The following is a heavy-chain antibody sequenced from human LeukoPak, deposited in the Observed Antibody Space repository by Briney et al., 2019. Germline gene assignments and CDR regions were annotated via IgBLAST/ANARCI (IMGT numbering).Heavy chain of an antibody. Sequence: GGSLRLSCAASGFTFSSYAMSWVRQAPGKGLEWVSAITGSGGSTYYADSVKGRFTISRDNSKNTLYLQMNSLRAEDTAVYYCATYRQVLLPFESWGQGTLVTVSS. D-gene: IGHD2-8*02. V-gene: IGHV3-23*01. CDR1: GFTFSSYA. CDR3: ATYRQVLLPFES. J-gene: IGHJ4*02. CDR2: ITGSGGST.